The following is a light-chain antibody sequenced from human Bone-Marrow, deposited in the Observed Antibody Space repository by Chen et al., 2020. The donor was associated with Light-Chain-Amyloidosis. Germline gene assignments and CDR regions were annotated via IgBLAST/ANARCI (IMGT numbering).Light chain of an antibody. Sequence: QSALTQPASVSGSPGQSITISCTGTSSDVGGDNHVSWYQQHPDKAPKLMFYEVTNRTSWVPDRFSGSKSDNTASLTISGLQTEDEADYFCSSYTITNTLVFGSGTRVTVL. V-gene: IGLV2-14*01. J-gene: IGLJ1*01. CDR1: SSDVGGDNH. CDR2: EVT. CDR3: SSYTITNTLV.